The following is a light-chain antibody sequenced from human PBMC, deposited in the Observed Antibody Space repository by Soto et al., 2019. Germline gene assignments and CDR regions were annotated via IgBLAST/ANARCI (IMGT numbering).Light chain of an antibody. CDR3: AAWDDSLTTFV. CDR1: ASNIGSKS. CDR2: SSI. V-gene: IGLV1-44*01. J-gene: IGLJ1*01. Sequence: QSVLTQPPSASGTPGQRVTISCSGSASNIGSKSVNWYQQFPGTAPKLLIYSSIYRPSGVPARMSASKSGTSASLAISGLQSEDEADYYCAAWDDSLTTFVFGTGTKVTAL.